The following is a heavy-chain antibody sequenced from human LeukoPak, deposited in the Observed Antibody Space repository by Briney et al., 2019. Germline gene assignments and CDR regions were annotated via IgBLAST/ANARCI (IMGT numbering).Heavy chain of an antibody. CDR3: ARGRSGWYFIDY. Sequence: VASVKVSCKASGYTFTGYYMHWVRQATGQGLEWMGRINPNSGGTNYAQKFQGRVTMTRDTSISTAYMELSRLRSDDTAVYYCARGRSGWYFIDYWGQGTLVTVSS. CDR1: GYTFTGYY. V-gene: IGHV1-2*06. D-gene: IGHD6-19*01. CDR2: INPNSGGT. J-gene: IGHJ4*02.